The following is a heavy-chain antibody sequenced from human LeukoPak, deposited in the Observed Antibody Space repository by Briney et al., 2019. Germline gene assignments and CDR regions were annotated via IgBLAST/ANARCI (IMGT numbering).Heavy chain of an antibody. J-gene: IGHJ4*02. D-gene: IGHD3-22*01. CDR2: IYYSGST. CDR3: ARISDSSRYSPDY. CDR1: GGSISSSSYY. V-gene: IGHV4-39*01. Sequence: SGTLSLTCTVSGGSISSSSYYWGWIRQPPGKGLEWIGSIYYSGSTYYNPSLKSRVTISVDTSKNQFSLKLSSVTAADTAVYYCARISDSSRYSPDYWGQGTLVTVSS.